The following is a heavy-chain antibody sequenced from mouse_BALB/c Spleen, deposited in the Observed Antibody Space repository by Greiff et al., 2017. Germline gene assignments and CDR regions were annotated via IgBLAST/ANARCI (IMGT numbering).Heavy chain of an antibody. CDR1: GFSLTSYG. V-gene: IGHV2-2*02. D-gene: IGHD1-1*01. CDR3: ARNGDYYYGSSTCMDY. J-gene: IGHJ4*01. Sequence: QVQLKQSGPGLVQPSQSLSITCTVSGFSLTSYGVHWVRQSPGKGLEWLGVIWSGGSTDYNAAFISRLSISKDNSKSQVFFKMNSLQANDTAIYYCARNGDYYYGSSTCMDYWGQGTSVTVSS. CDR2: IWSGGST.